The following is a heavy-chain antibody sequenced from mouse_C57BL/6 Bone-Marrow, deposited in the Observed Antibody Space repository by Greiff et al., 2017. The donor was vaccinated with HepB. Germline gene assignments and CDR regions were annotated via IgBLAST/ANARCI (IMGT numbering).Heavy chain of an antibody. CDR1: GFTFSDYY. CDR2: ISNGGGST. CDR3: ARHVTGGFDY. Sequence: EVKLEESGGGLVQPGGSLKLSCAASGFTFSDYYMYWVRQTPEKRLEWVAYISNGGGSTYYPDTVKGRFTISRDNAKNTLYLQMSRLKSEDTAMYYCARHVTGGFDYWGQGTTLTVSS. V-gene: IGHV5-12*01. J-gene: IGHJ2*01. D-gene: IGHD2-1*01.